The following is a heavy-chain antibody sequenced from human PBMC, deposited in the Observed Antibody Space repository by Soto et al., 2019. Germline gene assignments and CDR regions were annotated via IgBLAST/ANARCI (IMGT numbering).Heavy chain of an antibody. CDR2: IYYSGST. J-gene: IGHJ6*02. CDR1: GGSISSGDYY. CDR3: ARDPQPARRDYYYGMDV. Sequence: SETLSLTCTVSGGSISSGDYYWSWIRQPPGKGLEWIGYIYYSGSTYYNPSLKSRVTISVDTSKNQFSLKLSSVTAADTAVYYCARDPQPARRDYYYGMDVWGQGTTVTVSS. D-gene: IGHD6-6*01. V-gene: IGHV4-30-4*01.